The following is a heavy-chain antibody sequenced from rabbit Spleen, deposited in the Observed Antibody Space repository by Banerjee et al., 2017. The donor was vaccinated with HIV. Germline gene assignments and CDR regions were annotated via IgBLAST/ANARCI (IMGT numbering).Heavy chain of an antibody. Sequence: QEQLVESGGGLVKPEGSLKLSCKASGFSFSNKAVMCWVRQAPGKGLEWVVCIDAGSSGFTYFASWAKGRFTISKTSSTTVTLQMTSLTAADTATYFCARDVGSGPYIDGYFTLWGQGTLVTVS. CDR2: IDAGSSGFT. D-gene: IGHD1-1*01. J-gene: IGHJ4*01. CDR1: GFSFSNKAV. CDR3: ARDVGSGPYIDGYFTL. V-gene: IGHV1S45*01.